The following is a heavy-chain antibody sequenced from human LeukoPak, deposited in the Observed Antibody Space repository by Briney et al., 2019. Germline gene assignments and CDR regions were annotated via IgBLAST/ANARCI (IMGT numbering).Heavy chain of an antibody. J-gene: IGHJ3*02. Sequence: GASVKVSCKASGGTFSSYAISWVRQAPGQGLEWMGGIIPIFGTANYAQKFQGRVTITADESTSTAYMELSSLRSEDTAVYYCASVLLTATSPPYAFDIWGQGTMVTVSS. V-gene: IGHV1-69*13. CDR2: IIPIFGTA. CDR1: GGTFSSYA. CDR3: ASVLLTATSPPYAFDI. D-gene: IGHD2-15*01.